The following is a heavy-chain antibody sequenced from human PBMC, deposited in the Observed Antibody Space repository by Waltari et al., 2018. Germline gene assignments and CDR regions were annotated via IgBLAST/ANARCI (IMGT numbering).Heavy chain of an antibody. V-gene: IGHV4-34*01. J-gene: IGHJ5*02. D-gene: IGHD3-10*01. Sequence: QVQLQQWGAGLLKPSETLSLTCAVYGGSFSGYYWSWIRQPPGKGLEWIGEINHSGSTNYNPSLKSRVTISVDTSKNQFSLKLSSVTAADTAVYYCARVARITMVRGVIKGGWFDPWGQGTLVTVSS. CDR3: ARVARITMVRGVIKGGWFDP. CDR2: INHSGST. CDR1: GGSFSGYY.